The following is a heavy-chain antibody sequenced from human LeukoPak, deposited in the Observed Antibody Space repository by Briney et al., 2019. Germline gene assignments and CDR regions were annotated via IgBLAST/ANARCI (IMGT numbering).Heavy chain of an antibody. Sequence: GGSLRLSCAASGFTFSSYWMSWVRHAPGKGLEWVATINQDGGDRYYVDSVKGRFTISRDNAKNSLYLQMNSLRAEDTALYYCAKSHMVAANIFDYWGQGTLVTVSS. CDR2: INQDGGDR. V-gene: IGHV3-7*02. J-gene: IGHJ4*02. D-gene: IGHD2-15*01. CDR3: AKSHMVAANIFDY. CDR1: GFTFSSYW.